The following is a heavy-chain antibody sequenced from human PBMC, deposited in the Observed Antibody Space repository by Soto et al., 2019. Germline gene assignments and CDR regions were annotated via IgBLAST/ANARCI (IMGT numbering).Heavy chain of an antibody. CDR1: GGTLSSYA. J-gene: IGHJ5*02. Sequence: SVKISFKASGGTLSSYAISWWLQAPGQGLEWMGGIIPIFGAANYAQKFQGRVTITADESTSTAYMELSSLRSEDTAVYYFAIADDGRSGYLPNCFDLWGEGTLVTVSS. D-gene: IGHD3-3*01. CDR3: AIADDGRSGYLPNCFDL. CDR2: IIPIFGAA. V-gene: IGHV1-69*13.